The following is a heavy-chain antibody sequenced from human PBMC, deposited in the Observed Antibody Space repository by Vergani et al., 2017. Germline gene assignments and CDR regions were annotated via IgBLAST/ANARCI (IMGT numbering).Heavy chain of an antibody. CDR2: ISGSGGST. CDR3: AKDPIKYSSGWYGPDAFDI. Sequence: EVQLLESGGGLVQPGGSLRLSCAASGFTFSSYAMSWVRQAPGKGLEWVSAISGSGGSTYYADSVKGRFTISSDNSKNTLYLQMNSLRAEDTAVYYCAKDPIKYSSGWYGPDAFDIWGQGTMVTVSS. J-gene: IGHJ3*02. D-gene: IGHD6-19*01. V-gene: IGHV3-23*01. CDR1: GFTFSSYA.